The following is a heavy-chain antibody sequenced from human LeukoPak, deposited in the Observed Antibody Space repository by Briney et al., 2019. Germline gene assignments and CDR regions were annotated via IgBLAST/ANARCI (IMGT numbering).Heavy chain of an antibody. Sequence: GGSLRLSCAASGFTFSSYWMSWVRQAPGKGLEWMANIKQDGSEKYYVDSVKGRFTISRDNAKNSLYLQMNSLRAEDTAVYYCAREMPGIAAAGDYWGQGTLVTVSS. D-gene: IGHD6-13*01. J-gene: IGHJ4*02. CDR3: AREMPGIAAAGDY. V-gene: IGHV3-7*01. CDR2: IKQDGSEK. CDR1: GFTFSSYW.